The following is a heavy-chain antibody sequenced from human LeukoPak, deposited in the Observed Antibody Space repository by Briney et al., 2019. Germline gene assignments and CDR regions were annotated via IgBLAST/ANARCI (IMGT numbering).Heavy chain of an antibody. CDR3: ARVPSAVVVPEFDY. CDR1: GYTFTSYG. D-gene: IGHD2-21*02. Sequence: GASVKVSCKASGYTFTSYGISWVRQAPGQGLEWMGWISAYNGNTNSAQNLQGRVTMTTDTSTSTAYMELRSLRSDDTAVYYCARVPSAVVVPEFDYWGQGTLVTASS. CDR2: ISAYNGNT. V-gene: IGHV1-18*01. J-gene: IGHJ4*02.